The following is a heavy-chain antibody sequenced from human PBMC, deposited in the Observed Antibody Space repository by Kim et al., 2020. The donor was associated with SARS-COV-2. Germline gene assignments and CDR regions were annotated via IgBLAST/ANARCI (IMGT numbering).Heavy chain of an antibody. V-gene: IGHV1-3*01. D-gene: IGHD4-17*01. J-gene: IGHJ4*02. Sequence: ASVKVSCKASGYTFTTYAIQWVRQAPGQRLEWMGWINAGNGNTKYSQKFQGRVTISGDTSATTAYLELSSLTSEDTAIYYCTRELDPTGFYFDYWGQGTLVTVSS. CDR2: INAGNGNT. CDR3: TRELDPTGFYFDY. CDR1: GYTFTTYA.